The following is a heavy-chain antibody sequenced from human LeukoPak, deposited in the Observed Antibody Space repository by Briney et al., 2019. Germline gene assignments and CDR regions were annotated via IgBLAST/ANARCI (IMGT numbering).Heavy chain of an antibody. D-gene: IGHD5-18*01. Sequence: PSETLSLTCAVSGGSISSSNWWSWVRQPPGKGLEWIGEIYHSGSTNYNPSLKSRVTISVDKFKNQFSLKLSSVTAADTAVYYCASQLRGYSYGSFDYWGQGTLVTVSS. CDR1: GGSISSSNW. V-gene: IGHV4-4*02. J-gene: IGHJ4*02. CDR2: IYHSGST. CDR3: ASQLRGYSYGSFDY.